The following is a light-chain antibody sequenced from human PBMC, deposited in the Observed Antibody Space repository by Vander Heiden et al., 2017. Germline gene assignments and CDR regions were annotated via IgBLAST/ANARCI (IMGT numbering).Light chain of an antibody. CDR2: DVH. CDR1: SSAVGNYNI. V-gene: IGLV2-23*02. Sequence: QSALTQATSVSGSPVQSVVISCTGTSSAVGNYNIVSWYHQHPGRAPKLVIYDVHKRPAGTAHRFSGSKSGNTSALTTSALQAEEEANYYYYAYAVRSTVGVIFGGGTKLNVL. CDR3: YAYAVRSTVGVI. J-gene: IGLJ2*01.